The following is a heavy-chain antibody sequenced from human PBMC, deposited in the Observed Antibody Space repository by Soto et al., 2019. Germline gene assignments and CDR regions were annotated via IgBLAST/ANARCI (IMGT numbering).Heavy chain of an antibody. J-gene: IGHJ4*02. CDR3: AKMVEGIAARPDFDY. CDR2: TSYDGSNK. CDR1: GFTFSSYG. D-gene: IGHD6-6*01. Sequence: GSLRLSCAASGFTFSSYGMQWVRQAPGKGLEWVAVTSYDGSNKYYADSVKGRSTISRDNSKNTLYLQMNSLRAEDTAVYYCAKMVEGIAARPDFDYWGQGTLVTVSS. V-gene: IGHV3-30*18.